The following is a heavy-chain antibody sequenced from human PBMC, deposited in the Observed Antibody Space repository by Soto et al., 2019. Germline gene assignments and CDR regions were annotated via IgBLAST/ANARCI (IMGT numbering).Heavy chain of an antibody. CDR1: GFTFSSYG. CDR2: ISYDGSNK. D-gene: IGHD2-15*01. V-gene: IGHV3-30*18. CDR3: AKDTYSGPLDY. J-gene: IGHJ4*02. Sequence: QVQLVESRGGVVQPGRSLRLSCAASGFTFSSYGMHWVRQAPGKGLEWVAVISYDGSNKYYADSVKGRFTISRDNSKNTLYLQMNSLRAEDTAVYYCAKDTYSGPLDYWGQGTLVTVSS.